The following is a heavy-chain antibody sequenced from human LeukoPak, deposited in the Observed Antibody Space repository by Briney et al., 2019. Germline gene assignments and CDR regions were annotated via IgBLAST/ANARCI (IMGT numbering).Heavy chain of an antibody. CDR1: GYTFTTYS. CDR2: VSPYNGNT. V-gene: IGHV1-18*01. CDR3: AREAHVWGSYSFFDY. Sequence: ASVNVSCKTSGYTFTTYSINWVRQAPGQGPEWMGWVSPYNGNTDYEQNLQGRVTMTTDTSTSTAYMELRSLRSDDTAVYFCAREAHVWGSYSFFDYWGQGTLVTVSS. J-gene: IGHJ4*02. D-gene: IGHD3-16*02.